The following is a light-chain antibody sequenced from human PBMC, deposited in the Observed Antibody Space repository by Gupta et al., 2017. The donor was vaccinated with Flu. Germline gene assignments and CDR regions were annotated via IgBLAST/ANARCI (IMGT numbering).Light chain of an antibody. CDR3: QQYYTTPWT. CDR1: QSLLHSSTNENY. Sequence: QAPDSLAVSLGERATINCKSSQSLLHSSTNENYLAWYQQKRGKHKRLLIYWASTRESGVPDRFSGSGSGTDFTLTISSLQAEDVAAYSCQQYYTTPWTFGQGTKVEI. J-gene: IGKJ1*01. CDR2: WAS. V-gene: IGKV4-1*01.